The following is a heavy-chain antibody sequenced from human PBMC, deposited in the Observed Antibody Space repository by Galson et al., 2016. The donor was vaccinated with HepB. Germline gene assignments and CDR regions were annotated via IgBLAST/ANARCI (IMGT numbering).Heavy chain of an antibody. V-gene: IGHV3-30*18. Sequence: SLRLSCAASGFTFRNYGMTWVRQAPGKGLEWVTVISSDGSNKYYADSVKGRFTISRDNSKNTLYLQMNSLRTEDTAVYYCAKWHDDGDYPKYYYYIDVWGKGTTVIVSS. J-gene: IGHJ6*03. CDR2: ISSDGSNK. CDR3: AKWHDDGDYPKYYYYIDV. D-gene: IGHD4-17*01. CDR1: GFTFRNYG.